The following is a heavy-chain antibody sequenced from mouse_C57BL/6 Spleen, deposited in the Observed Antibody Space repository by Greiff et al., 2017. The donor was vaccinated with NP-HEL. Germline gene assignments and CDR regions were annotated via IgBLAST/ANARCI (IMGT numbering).Heavy chain of an antibody. CDR1: GYTFTDYY. D-gene: IGHD2-2*01. CDR3: ARTMVTTGGDFDV. Sequence: EVQLQQSGPELVKPGASVKISCKASGYTFTDYYMNWVKQSHGKSLEWIGDINPNNGGTSYNQKFKGKATLTVDKSSSTAYMELRSLTSEDSAVYYGARTMVTTGGDFDVWGTGTTVTVSS. V-gene: IGHV1-26*01. CDR2: INPNNGGT. J-gene: IGHJ1*03.